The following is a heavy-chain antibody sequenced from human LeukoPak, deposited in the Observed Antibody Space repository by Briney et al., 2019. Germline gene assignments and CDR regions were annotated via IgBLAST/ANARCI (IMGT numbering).Heavy chain of an antibody. V-gene: IGHV3-15*01. D-gene: IGHD3-16*01. Sequence: GSPRLSRAATGLTFGNAWMSWVGQAPRKGLEWVGRIKSKTDGGTTDYAAPVKGRFTISRDDSKNTLYLQMNSLKTEDTAVYYCTTGGSAFDIWGQGTMVTVSS. CDR2: IKSKTDGGTT. CDR3: TTGGSAFDI. J-gene: IGHJ3*02. CDR1: GLTFGNAW.